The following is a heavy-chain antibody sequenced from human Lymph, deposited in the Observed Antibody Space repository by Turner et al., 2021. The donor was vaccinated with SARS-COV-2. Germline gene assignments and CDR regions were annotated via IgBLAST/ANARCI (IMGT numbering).Heavy chain of an antibody. Sequence: LVGSGGGRGEPGGDPRLSCAASGFTFSSYSMHWVRQAPGKGLEWVSSISSSSNYIYYADSVKGRFTISRDNAKNSLYLQMNSLRAEDTAVYYCARRSWQDYWGQGTLVAVSS. CDR2: ISSSSNYI. CDR1: GFTFSSYS. D-gene: IGHD6-13*01. CDR3: ARRSWQDY. J-gene: IGHJ4*02. V-gene: IGHV3-21*01.